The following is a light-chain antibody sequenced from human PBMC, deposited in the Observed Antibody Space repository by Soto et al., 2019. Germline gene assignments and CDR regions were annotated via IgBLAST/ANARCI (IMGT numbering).Light chain of an antibody. CDR3: QQSYSTPLT. Sequence: DIQMTQSPSSLSASVGDKVTITCRTSQSISNYLNWYQQKPGKAPKLLIYAASNLQGGVPSRFSGSGSGTAFSLTISSLQPEDFAIYYCQQSYSTPLTFGGGTKVEI. V-gene: IGKV1-39*01. J-gene: IGKJ4*01. CDR2: AAS. CDR1: QSISNY.